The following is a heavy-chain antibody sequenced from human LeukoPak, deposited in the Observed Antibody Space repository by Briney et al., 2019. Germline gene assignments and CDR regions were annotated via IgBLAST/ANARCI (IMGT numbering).Heavy chain of an antibody. V-gene: IGHV1-69*04. CDR3: ARDMGDTAMVTCWFDP. J-gene: IGHJ5*02. Sequence: SVKVSCKASGCTFSSYAISWVRQAPGQGLEWMGRIIPIFGIANYAQKFQGRVTITADKSTSTAYMELSSLRSEDTAVYYCARDMGDTAMVTCWFDPWGQGTLVTVSS. D-gene: IGHD5-18*01. CDR2: IIPIFGIA. CDR1: GCTFSSYA.